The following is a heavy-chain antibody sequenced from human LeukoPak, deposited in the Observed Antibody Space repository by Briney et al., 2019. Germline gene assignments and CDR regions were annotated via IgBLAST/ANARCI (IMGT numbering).Heavy chain of an antibody. D-gene: IGHD3-10*01. CDR2: IYYSGST. V-gene: IGHV4-59*01. CDR1: GGSISSYY. Sequence: SETLSLTCTVSGGSISSYYWSWIRQPPGKGLEWIGYIYYSGSTNYNPSLKSRVTIPVDTSKNQFSLKLSSVTAADTAVYYCARDGYGGVDYWGQGTLVTVSS. CDR3: ARDGYGGVDY. J-gene: IGHJ4*02.